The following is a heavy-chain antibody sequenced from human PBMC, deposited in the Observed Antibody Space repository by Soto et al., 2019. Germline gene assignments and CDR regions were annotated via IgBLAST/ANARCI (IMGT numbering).Heavy chain of an antibody. D-gene: IGHD6-19*01. CDR1: GGSISSGGYY. CDR3: ARGVAVAENWFDP. J-gene: IGHJ5*02. V-gene: IGHV4-31*03. Sequence: QVQLQESGPGLVKPSQTLSLTCTVSGGSISSGGYYWSWIRQHPGKGLEWIGYIYYSGSTYYNPSLKSRVTISVDTSKNQYALKLSSVTAADTAVYYCARGVAVAENWFDPWGQGTLVTVSS. CDR2: IYYSGST.